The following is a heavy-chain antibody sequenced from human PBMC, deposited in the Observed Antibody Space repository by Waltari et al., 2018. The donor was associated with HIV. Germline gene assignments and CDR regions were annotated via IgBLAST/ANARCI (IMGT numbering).Heavy chain of an antibody. V-gene: IGHV3-21*06. D-gene: IGHD4-17*01. CDR2: ISRSSDYI. J-gene: IGHJ4*02. CDR1: GFTFGRYA. CDR3: TATVTTRGTFDY. Sequence: EVQLVESGGGLAKPGGSRRLACAASGFTFGRYAMHWVRQAPGKGLELIAYISRSSDYIYYADSVKGRFIISRDNAKNSVFLDMNNMRDVDTAVYYCTATVTTRGTFDYWGQGTMVPVS.